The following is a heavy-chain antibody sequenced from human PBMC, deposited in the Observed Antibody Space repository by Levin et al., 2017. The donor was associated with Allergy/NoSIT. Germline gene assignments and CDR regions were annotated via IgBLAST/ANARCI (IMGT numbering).Heavy chain of an antibody. V-gene: IGHV1-2*02. CDR3: AREKWIQLWSHGMDV. CDR1: GYTFTGYY. J-gene: IGHJ6*02. Sequence: ASVKVSCKASGYTFTGYYMHWVRQAPGQGLEWMGWINPNSGGTNYAQKFQGRVTMTRDTSISTAYMELSRLRSDDTAVYYCAREKWIQLWSHGMDVWGQGTTVTVSS. CDR2: INPNSGGT. D-gene: IGHD5-18*01.